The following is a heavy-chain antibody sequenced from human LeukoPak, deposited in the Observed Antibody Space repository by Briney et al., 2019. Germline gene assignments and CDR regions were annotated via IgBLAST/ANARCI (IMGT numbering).Heavy chain of an antibody. CDR2: ISGGGDK. Sequence: GGSLRLSCAASGFTFSTYAMSWVRQAPGKGLEWVTTISGGGDKQYADHVKGRFTVSRDDSKNTLYLQMNSLRAEDTALYYCAKGDSYSSSWYHGYYFDYWGQGTLVTVSS. CDR1: GFTFSTYA. D-gene: IGHD6-13*01. CDR3: AKGDSYSSSWYHGYYFDY. V-gene: IGHV3-23*01. J-gene: IGHJ4*02.